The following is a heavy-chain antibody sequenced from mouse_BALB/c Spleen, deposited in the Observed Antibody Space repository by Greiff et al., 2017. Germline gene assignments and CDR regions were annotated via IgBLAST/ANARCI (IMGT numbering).Heavy chain of an antibody. Sequence: QVQLQQPGAELVKPGASVKMSCKASGYTFTSYNMHWVKQTPGQGLEWIGAIYPGNGDTSYNQKFKGKATLTADKSSSTAYMQLSSLTSEDSAVYYCARREYGNNQLGAMDYWGQGTSVTVSS. J-gene: IGHJ4*01. CDR1: GYTFTSYN. V-gene: IGHV1-12*01. CDR2: IYPGNGDT. D-gene: IGHD2-10*02. CDR3: ARREYGNNQLGAMDY.